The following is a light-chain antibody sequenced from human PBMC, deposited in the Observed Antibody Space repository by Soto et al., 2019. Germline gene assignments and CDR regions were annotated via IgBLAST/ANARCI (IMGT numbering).Light chain of an antibody. J-gene: IGLJ1*01. V-gene: IGLV1-44*01. Sequence: QSVLTQPPSASGTPGQRVTISCSGSSSNIGSNTVNWYQQLPGTAPTPLIYNNNKRPSGVPDRCSGSKSGTSGSLAISGLQSDDEDDYYYATWDDSQIGYVFGTGTKLTVL. CDR3: ATWDDSQIGYV. CDR1: SSNIGSNT. CDR2: NNN.